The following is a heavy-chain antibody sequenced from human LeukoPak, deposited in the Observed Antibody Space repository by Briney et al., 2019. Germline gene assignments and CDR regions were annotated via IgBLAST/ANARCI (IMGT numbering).Heavy chain of an antibody. CDR1: GFSVSNNY. D-gene: IGHD1-7*01. V-gene: IGHV3-53*01. Sequence: GGSLRLSCAASGFSVSNNYMSWVRQAPGQGLEWVSVIYTGGSTHYADSVKGRFIISRDNSKNTLYLQMNSLRAEDTAVYYCARGLGELRDDTDAFDIWGQGTMVTVSS. J-gene: IGHJ3*02. CDR3: ARGLGELRDDTDAFDI. CDR2: IYTGGST.